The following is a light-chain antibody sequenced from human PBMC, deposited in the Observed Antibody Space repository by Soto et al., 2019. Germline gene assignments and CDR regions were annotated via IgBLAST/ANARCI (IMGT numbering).Light chain of an antibody. CDR1: NIGSES. Sequence: SYELTQSPSVSVARGKTASITCGGNNIGSESVHWYQRKPGQAPILLIYYDSARPSGIPERFSGSKSGNTASLIISRVEAGDEADYSCQVWHSGGDHVVFGGGTKLTVL. J-gene: IGLJ2*01. CDR3: QVWHSGGDHVV. CDR2: YDS. V-gene: IGLV3-21*04.